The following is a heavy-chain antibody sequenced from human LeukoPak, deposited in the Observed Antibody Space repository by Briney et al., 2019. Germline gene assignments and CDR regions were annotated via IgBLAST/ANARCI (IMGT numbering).Heavy chain of an antibody. CDR2: ISSSGSAI. Sequence: GGALRLSGAASGFHLRRYSINWVRQAPGKGLEWVSYISSSGSAIYYVDSVKGRFTVSRDNAKNSLVLQMNSPSAEHTAVYYCVRVKGSYFDYWGQGALVSVSS. CDR3: VRVKGSYFDY. J-gene: IGHJ4*02. D-gene: IGHD2-15*01. CDR1: GFHLRRYS. V-gene: IGHV3-48*01.